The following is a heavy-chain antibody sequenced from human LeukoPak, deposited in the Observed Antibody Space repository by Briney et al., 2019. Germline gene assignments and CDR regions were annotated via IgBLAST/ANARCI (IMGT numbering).Heavy chain of an antibody. CDR3: ARVGVDYYDSSGYKMRGYYFDY. V-gene: IGHV4-59*08. D-gene: IGHD3-22*01. J-gene: IGHJ4*02. Sequence: QPSETLSLTCTVSGGSISSYYWSGIRQPPGKGLEWIGYIYYSGSTNYNPSLKSRVTISVDTSKNQFSLKLSSVTAADTAVYYCARVGVDYYDSSGYKMRGYYFDYWGQGTLVTVSS. CDR2: IYYSGST. CDR1: GGSISSYY.